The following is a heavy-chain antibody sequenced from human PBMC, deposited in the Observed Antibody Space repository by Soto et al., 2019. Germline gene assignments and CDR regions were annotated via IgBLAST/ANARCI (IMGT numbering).Heavy chain of an antibody. CDR3: GRDTNFYASGSGVDY. CDR1: GFPFITYS. CDR2: ITSSSNYI. V-gene: IGHV3-21*01. Sequence: EVQLVESGGGLVEPGGSLRRSCAASGFPFITYSLNWVRQAPGKGREWVSSITSSSNYIYYTDSVEGRFTISRDNAKSSLYLQMNSLRVEDTAVYYCGRDTNFYASGSGVDYWGQRTLVTVSS. J-gene: IGHJ4*02. D-gene: IGHD3-10*01.